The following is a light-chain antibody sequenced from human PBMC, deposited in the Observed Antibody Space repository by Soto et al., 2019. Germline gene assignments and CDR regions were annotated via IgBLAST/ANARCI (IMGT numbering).Light chain of an antibody. CDR2: GAS. J-gene: IGKJ4*01. CDR1: QSVGSK. Sequence: EVVMTQSPATLSVYPGERATLSCRASQSVGSKVAWYQQKPGQAPSLLIYGASIRATGIPARFSGSGSGARFTLTISSLQSEDFAVYHCQQYNDWPLTFGEGTKVDIK. CDR3: QQYNDWPLT. V-gene: IGKV3-15*01.